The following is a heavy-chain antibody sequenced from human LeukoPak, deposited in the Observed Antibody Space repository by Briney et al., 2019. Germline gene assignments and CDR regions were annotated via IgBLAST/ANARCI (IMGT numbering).Heavy chain of an antibody. CDR3: ARERGQWPPYYHNGMDV. Sequence: ASVKVSCKASGGTFSSYAISWVRQAPGQGLEWMGGIIPIFGTANYAQKFQGRVTITADESTNTAHMELSSLRSEDTAVYYCARERGQWPPYYHNGMDVWGQGTTVTVSS. J-gene: IGHJ6*02. CDR2: IIPIFGTA. D-gene: IGHD6-19*01. CDR1: GGTFSSYA. V-gene: IGHV1-69*13.